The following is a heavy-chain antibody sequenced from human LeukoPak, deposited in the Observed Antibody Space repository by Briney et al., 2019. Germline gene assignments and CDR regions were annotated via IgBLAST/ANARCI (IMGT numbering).Heavy chain of an antibody. V-gene: IGHV3-23*01. CDR3: ATIAAAGTLDV. CDR1: GFTFSNNA. D-gene: IGHD6-13*01. CDR2: ISGGGGET. Sequence: GGSLRLSCAASGFTFSNNAMHWVRQAPGKGLEGVSSISGGGGETYYADSVKGRFTISRDNSKNTLYLQMNSLRAEDTAVYYCATIAAAGTLDVWGKGTTVTISS. J-gene: IGHJ6*04.